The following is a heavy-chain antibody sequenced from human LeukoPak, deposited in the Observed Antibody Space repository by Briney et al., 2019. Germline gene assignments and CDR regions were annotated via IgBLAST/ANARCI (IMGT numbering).Heavy chain of an antibody. Sequence: SETLSLTCTVSGGSISSTIYSWGYIRQPPGKGLEWIGSIYYSGRTYSKPSLKGRVTISVDTSKNQFSLKLSSVTAADTAVYYCARQRNENYDILTGYYMGDFGYWGQGTLVTVSS. V-gene: IGHV4-39*01. CDR3: ARQRNENYDILTGYYMGDFGY. CDR1: GGSISSTIYS. CDR2: IYYSGRT. D-gene: IGHD3-9*01. J-gene: IGHJ4*02.